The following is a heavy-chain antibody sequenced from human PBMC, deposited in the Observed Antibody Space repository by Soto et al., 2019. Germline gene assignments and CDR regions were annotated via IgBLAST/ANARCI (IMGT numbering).Heavy chain of an antibody. D-gene: IGHD4-17*01. Sequence: SETLSLTCIVSGSSISGFYWSWIRQSPGKGLEWIGNIHYSGSTNYNPSRKSRVTISVDMSKNQFSLKVNSVTAADTAVYYCARVGGYYGDYPNFDYWGQGMLVTVSS. CDR1: GSSISGFY. CDR2: IHYSGST. CDR3: ARVGGYYGDYPNFDY. V-gene: IGHV4-59*01. J-gene: IGHJ4*02.